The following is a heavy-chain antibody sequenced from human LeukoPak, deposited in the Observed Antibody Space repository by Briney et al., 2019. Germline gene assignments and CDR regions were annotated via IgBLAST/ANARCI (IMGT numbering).Heavy chain of an antibody. CDR2: INPNSGST. V-gene: IGHV1-2*02. J-gene: IGHJ4*02. Sequence: ASVKVSCKASGYTFTSYGISWVRQAPGQGLEWMGWINPNSGSTTYAQRFQGRVTMTGDTSITTAYMELSRLTSDDTAVYYCARSTVGWLVDYWGQGTLVAVSS. CDR3: ARSTVGWLVDY. CDR1: GYTFTSYG. D-gene: IGHD6-19*01.